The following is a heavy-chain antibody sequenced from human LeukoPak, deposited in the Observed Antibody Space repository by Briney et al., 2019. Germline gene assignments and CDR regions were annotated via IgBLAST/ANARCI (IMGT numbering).Heavy chain of an antibody. CDR2: IYTSGST. CDR1: GGSISSGSYY. CDR3: ARGFDVLVAAIDY. J-gene: IGHJ4*02. V-gene: IGHV4-61*02. D-gene: IGHD2-15*01. Sequence: SETLSLTCTVSGGSISSGSYYWRWIRQPAGKGLEWIGRIYTSGSTNYNPSLKSRVTISVDTSKNQFSLKLSSVTAADTAVYYCARGFDVLVAAIDYWGQGTLVTVS.